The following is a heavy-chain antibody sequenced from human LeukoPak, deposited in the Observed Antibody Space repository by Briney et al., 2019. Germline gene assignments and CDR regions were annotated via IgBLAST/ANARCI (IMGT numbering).Heavy chain of an antibody. CDR2: INHSGST. CDR3: ARRYRGY. CDR1: GGSFSGYY. Sequence: PSETLSLTCAVYGGSFSGYYWSWIRQPPGKGLEWIGEINHSGSTNYNPSLKSRVTISVDTSKNRFSLKLSSVTAADTAVYYCARRYRGYWGQGTLVTVSS. V-gene: IGHV4-34*01. J-gene: IGHJ4*02. D-gene: IGHD1-26*01.